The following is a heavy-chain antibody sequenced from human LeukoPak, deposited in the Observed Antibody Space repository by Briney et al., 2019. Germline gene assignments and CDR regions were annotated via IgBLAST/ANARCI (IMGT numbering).Heavy chain of an antibody. Sequence: ASVKVSCKASGYTFSSYYFHWVRQAPGQGLEWMGLINPSGGATSFAQKFRGRVTMTRDMSTGTVLMELSSLRSDDTAVYFCARNYYDTAGHFGYWGQGTLVTVSS. V-gene: IGHV1-46*01. D-gene: IGHD3-22*01. J-gene: IGHJ4*02. CDR3: ARNYYDTAGHFGY. CDR1: GYTFSSYY. CDR2: INPSGGAT.